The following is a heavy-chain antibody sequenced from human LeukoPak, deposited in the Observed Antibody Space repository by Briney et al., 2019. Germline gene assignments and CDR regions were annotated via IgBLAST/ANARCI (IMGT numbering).Heavy chain of an antibody. CDR1: GFTFSSYA. V-gene: IGHV3-23*01. Sequence: QSGGSLRLSCAASGFTFSSYAMSWVRQAPGEGLEWVSSITTSGGSTYYADSVKGRFTISRDYAKNTLYLQMNSLRAEDTAVYYCAKDHYVSGRYDAFDIWGPGTMVTVSS. D-gene: IGHD3-10*01. CDR3: AKDHYVSGRYDAFDI. J-gene: IGHJ3*02. CDR2: ITTSGGST.